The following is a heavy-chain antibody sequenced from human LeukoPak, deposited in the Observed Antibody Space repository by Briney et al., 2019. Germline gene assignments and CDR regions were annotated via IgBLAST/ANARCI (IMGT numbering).Heavy chain of an antibody. CDR3: RRCLCDYGSGSYIYYYYFRAV. CDR1: GGSFSGYY. Sequence: SETLSLTCAVYGGSFSGYYWSWIRQPPGKGLEWIGEINHSGSTNYNPSLKSRVTISVDTSKNQFSLKLSSVTAADTAVYYCRRCLCDYGSGSYIYYYYFRAVGAKGTSVSV. CDR2: INHSGST. D-gene: IGHD3-10*01. V-gene: IGHV4-34*01. J-gene: IGHJ6*03.